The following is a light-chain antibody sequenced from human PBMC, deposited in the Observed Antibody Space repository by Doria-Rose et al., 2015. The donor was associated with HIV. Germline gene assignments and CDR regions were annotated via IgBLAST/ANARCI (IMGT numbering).Light chain of an antibody. Sequence: SSQSVLLISNNKNYLAWYQQKPGQPPKLLIYWASTRESGVPDRFSGSGSGTNFTLTISSLQAEDVAVYYCQQYYSAPLAFGGGTKVEI. CDR2: WAS. V-gene: IGKV4-1*01. J-gene: IGKJ4*01. CDR3: QQYYSAPLA. CDR1: QSVLLISNNKNY.